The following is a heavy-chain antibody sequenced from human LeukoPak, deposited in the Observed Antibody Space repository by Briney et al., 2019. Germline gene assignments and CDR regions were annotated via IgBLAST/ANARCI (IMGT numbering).Heavy chain of an antibody. D-gene: IGHD1-26*01. Sequence: GGSLRLSCAASEFTFEDFSMNWVRQAPGKGLEWVSLISWDGGATHYADSVKGRFTISRDNSKNSLYLQMNSLRTEDTAVYYCAKSDNPWEPVNPFDYWGQGTLVTVSS. V-gene: IGHV3-43*01. CDR3: AKSDNPWEPVNPFDY. J-gene: IGHJ4*02. CDR1: EFTFEDFS. CDR2: ISWDGGAT.